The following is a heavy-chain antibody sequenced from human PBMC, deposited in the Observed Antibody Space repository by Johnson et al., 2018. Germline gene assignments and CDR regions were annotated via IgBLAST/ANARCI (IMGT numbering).Heavy chain of an antibody. V-gene: IGHV3-9*01. CDR2: ISWNSGST. CDR1: GFTFDDYA. J-gene: IGHJ6*02. D-gene: IGHD4-11*01. Sequence: EVQLVESGGGLVQPGGSLRLSCATSGFTFDDYAMHWVRQAPGKGLEWVSGISWNSGSTGYADSVKGRFTISRDNAKNSLYLQMNSLRAEDTALDYCAKADSNYYYYGMDGGGQGTTVTVSS. CDR3: AKADSNYYYYGMDG.